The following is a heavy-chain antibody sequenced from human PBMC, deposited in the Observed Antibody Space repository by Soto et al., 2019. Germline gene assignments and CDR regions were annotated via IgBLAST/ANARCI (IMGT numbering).Heavy chain of an antibody. CDR3: ARVLRNYYYGMDV. Sequence: GASVKVSCKASGYTFTGYYMHWVRQAPGQGLEWMGWINPNGGGTNYAQKFQGRVTMTRDTSISTAYMELSRLRSDDTAVYYCARVLRNYYYGMDVWGQGTTVTVSS. V-gene: IGHV1-2*02. CDR1: GYTFTGYY. CDR2: INPNGGGT. J-gene: IGHJ6*02. D-gene: IGHD3-10*01.